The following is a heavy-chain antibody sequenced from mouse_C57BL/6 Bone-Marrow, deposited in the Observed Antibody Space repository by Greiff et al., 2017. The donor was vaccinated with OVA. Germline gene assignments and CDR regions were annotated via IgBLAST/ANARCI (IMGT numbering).Heavy chain of an antibody. J-gene: IGHJ3*01. CDR1: GYTFTSYW. CDR3: SRFCAWFAY. CDR2: IDPSGSCT. Sequence: QVQLQQPGAELVKPGASVKLSCKASGYTFTSYWMPWVKQRPGQGLEWIGEIDPSGSCTNYNQKFKGKATLTVDTASSTAYLQLSSLTSEDSAVYYCSRFCAWFAYWGQGTLVTVSA. V-gene: IGHV1-50*01.